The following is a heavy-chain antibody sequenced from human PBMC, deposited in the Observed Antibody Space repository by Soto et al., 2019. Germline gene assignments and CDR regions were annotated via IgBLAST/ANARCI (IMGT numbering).Heavy chain of an antibody. J-gene: IGHJ4*02. CDR2: ISSSSSTI. V-gene: IGHV3-48*02. CDR3: ARDGRYYYDSSGYYFADY. Sequence: GGSLRLSCAASGFTFSSYSMNWVRQAPGKGLEWVSCISSSSSTIYYADSVKGRFTISRDNAKNSLYLQMNSLRDEDTAVYYCARDGRYYYDSSGYYFADYWGQGTLVTVSS. D-gene: IGHD3-22*01. CDR1: GFTFSSYS.